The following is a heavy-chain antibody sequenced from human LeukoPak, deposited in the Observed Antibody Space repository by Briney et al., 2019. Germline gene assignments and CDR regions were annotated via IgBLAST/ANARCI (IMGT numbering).Heavy chain of an antibody. CDR3: ARTARDIGKHAFDI. D-gene: IGHD2-15*01. CDR2: ISSGSNS. CDR1: GFTFDDYG. V-gene: IGHV3-69-1*01. Sequence: PGGSLRLSCAASGFTFDDYGLNWVRQAPGKGLEWVSSISSGSNSADSVRGRFTISRDNAKNSLYLLMNSLRAEDTAVYYCARTARDIGKHAFDIWGHGTMVTVSS. J-gene: IGHJ3*02.